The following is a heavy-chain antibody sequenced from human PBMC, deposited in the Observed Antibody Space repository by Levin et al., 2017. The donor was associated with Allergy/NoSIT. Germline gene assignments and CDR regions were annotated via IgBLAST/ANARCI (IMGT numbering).Heavy chain of an antibody. V-gene: IGHV4-39*01. J-gene: IGHJ4*02. CDR1: GGSISSSSYY. CDR2: IYYSGST. CDR3: ARHRDSSSWDLLSDY. D-gene: IGHD6-13*01. Sequence: PSETLSLTCIVSGGSISSSSYYWAWIRQPPGKGLEWIGSIYYSGSTYYNPSLKSRVTISVDTSKNQFSLKLSSVTAADTAVYYCARHRDSSSWDLLSDYWGQGTLVTVSS.